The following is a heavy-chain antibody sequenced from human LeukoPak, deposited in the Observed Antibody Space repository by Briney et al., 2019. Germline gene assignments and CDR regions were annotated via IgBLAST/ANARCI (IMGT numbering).Heavy chain of an antibody. CDR1: GASFSGYY. J-gene: IGHJ4*02. Sequence: PSETLSLTCAVYGASFSGYYWSWIRQPPGKRLERIGEINHSGSTNYNPSLKSRVTISVDTSKNQFSLKLSSVTAADTAVYYCARGIVVVPAASPTHFDYWGQGTLVTVSS. CDR3: ARGIVVVPAASPTHFDY. CDR2: INHSGST. D-gene: IGHD2-2*01. V-gene: IGHV4-34*01.